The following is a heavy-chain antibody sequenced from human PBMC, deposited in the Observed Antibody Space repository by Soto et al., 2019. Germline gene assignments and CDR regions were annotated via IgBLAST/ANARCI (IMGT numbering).Heavy chain of an antibody. Sequence: QVQLVESGGGVVQPGRSLRLSCAASGFTFSSYGMHWVRQAPGKGLEWVAVIWYDGSNKYYADSVKGRFTISRVNSKNTLYLQMNSLRAEDTAVYYCAVIVGATGDFDYWGQGTLVTVSS. CDR1: GFTFSSYG. D-gene: IGHD1-26*01. CDR3: AVIVGATGDFDY. CDR2: IWYDGSNK. V-gene: IGHV3-33*01. J-gene: IGHJ4*02.